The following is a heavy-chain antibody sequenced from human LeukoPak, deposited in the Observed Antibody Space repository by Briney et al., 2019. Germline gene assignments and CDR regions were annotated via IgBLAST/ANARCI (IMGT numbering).Heavy chain of an antibody. J-gene: IGHJ4*02. Sequence: SETLSLTCAVYGGSFSGYYWSWIRQPPGKGLEWIGEINHSGSTNYNPSLKSRVTISVDTSKNQFSLKLSSVTAADTAVYYCARDEAVAGTGFDYWGQGTLVTVSS. V-gene: IGHV4-34*01. D-gene: IGHD6-19*01. CDR3: ARDEAVAGTGFDY. CDR1: GGSFSGYY. CDR2: INHSGST.